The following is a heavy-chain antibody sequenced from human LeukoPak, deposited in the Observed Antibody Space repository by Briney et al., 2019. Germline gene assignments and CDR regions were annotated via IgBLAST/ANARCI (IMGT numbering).Heavy chain of an antibody. V-gene: IGHV1-3*01. Sequence: LGASVKVSCKASGYTFTSYAMHWARQAPGQRLEWMGWINAGNGNTKYSQKFQGRVTITRDTSASTAYMELSSLRSEDTAVYYCARSGYSYGMFDYWGQGTLVTVSS. CDR2: INAGNGNT. D-gene: IGHD5-18*01. CDR1: GYTFTSYA. J-gene: IGHJ4*02. CDR3: ARSGYSYGMFDY.